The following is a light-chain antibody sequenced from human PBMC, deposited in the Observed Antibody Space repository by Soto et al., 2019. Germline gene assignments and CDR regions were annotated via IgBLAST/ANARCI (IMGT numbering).Light chain of an antibody. CDR3: QSFDSSVSGSGV. CDR2: EVT. V-gene: IGLV2-14*01. CDR1: SGDIGSYNR. J-gene: IGLJ3*02. Sequence: QSALTQPASVSGSPGQSITISCTGTSGDIGSYNRVSWYQQHPGKAPKLIIYEVTDRPSGVSNRFSGSKSGNTASLTISGLQAEDEAECYCQSFDSSVSGSGVFGGGTKLTVL.